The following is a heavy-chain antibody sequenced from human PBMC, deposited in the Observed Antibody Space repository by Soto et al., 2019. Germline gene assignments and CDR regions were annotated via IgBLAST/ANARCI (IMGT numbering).Heavy chain of an antibody. D-gene: IGHD6-6*01. Sequence: ASVKVSCKASGYIFTDYYLHWVRQAPGQGLEYMGWINPNTGGTKYTQKFQGRVSMTGGPLLLNWLTSDDTAVYYCARSLSTIGARLDYGGQGTLVTVP. CDR1: GYIFTDYY. CDR3: ARSLSTIGARLDY. CDR2: INPNTGGT. J-gene: IGHJ4*01. V-gene: IGHV1-2*02.